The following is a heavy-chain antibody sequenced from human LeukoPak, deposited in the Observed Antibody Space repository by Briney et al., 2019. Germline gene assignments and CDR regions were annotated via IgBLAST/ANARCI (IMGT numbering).Heavy chain of an antibody. CDR1: GFTVSSNY. CDR3: ACSIVRGVIVWGTDY. J-gene: IGHJ4*02. V-gene: IGHV3-53*01. CDR2: IYSGGST. D-gene: IGHD3-10*01. Sequence: GGSLRLSCAASGFTVSSNYMSWVRQAPGKGLEWVSVIYSGGSTYYADSVKGRFTISRDNSKNTLYLQMNSLRAEDTAVYYCACSIVRGVIVWGTDYWGQGTLVTVSS.